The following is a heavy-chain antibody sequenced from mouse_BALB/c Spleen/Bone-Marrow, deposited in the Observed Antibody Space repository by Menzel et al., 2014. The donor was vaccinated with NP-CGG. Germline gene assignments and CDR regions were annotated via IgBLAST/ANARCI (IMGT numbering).Heavy chain of an antibody. J-gene: IGHJ4*01. Sequence: DVKLQESGAELVRSGASVKLSCTASGFNIKDYYMYWVKQRPEQGLEWIGWIDPENGDTEYAPKFQGKATMTADTSSNTAYLQLSSLTSEDTAVYYCARWEYYAMDYWGQGTSVTVSS. CDR3: ARWEYYAMDY. CDR2: IDPENGDT. CDR1: GFNIKDYY. V-gene: IGHV14-4*02. D-gene: IGHD2-3*01.